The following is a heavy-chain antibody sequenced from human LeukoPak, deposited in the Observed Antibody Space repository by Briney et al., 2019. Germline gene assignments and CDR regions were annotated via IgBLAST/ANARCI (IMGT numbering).Heavy chain of an antibody. CDR2: IYYSGST. V-gene: IGHV4-39*07. D-gene: IGHD6-19*01. Sequence: SETLSLTCTVSGGSISSSSYYWGWIRQPPGKGLEWIGSIYYSGSTYYNPSLKSRVTISVDTSKNQFSLKLSSVTAADTAVYYCARFPKAVAGPSFDYWGQGTLVTVSS. CDR1: GGSISSSSYY. J-gene: IGHJ4*02. CDR3: ARFPKAVAGPSFDY.